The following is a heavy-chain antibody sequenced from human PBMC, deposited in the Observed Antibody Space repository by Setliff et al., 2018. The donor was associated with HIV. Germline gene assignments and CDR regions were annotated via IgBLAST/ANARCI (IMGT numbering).Heavy chain of an antibody. CDR1: GFTFSSYS. J-gene: IGHJ6*03. D-gene: IGHD2-15*01. CDR2: ISGNSGAV. CDR3: ARDGLRAAVYYYYYMDV. Sequence: PGGSLRLSCAASGFTFSSYSMNWVRQAPGKGLEWVSFISGNSGAVTYADSVKGRFTISRDNARNSLYLQLNSLRAEDTAVYYCARDGLRAAVYYYYYMDVWGKGTTVTVSS. V-gene: IGHV3-48*01.